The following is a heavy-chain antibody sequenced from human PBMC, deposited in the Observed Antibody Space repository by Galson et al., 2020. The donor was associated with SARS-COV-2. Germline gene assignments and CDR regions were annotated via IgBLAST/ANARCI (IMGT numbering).Heavy chain of an antibody. CDR2: IIPLFGAP. V-gene: IGHV1-69*06. CDR3: AIPSSGNFYFDF. J-gene: IGHJ4*02. CDR1: GGTFSTYA. Sequence: KISCKASGGTFSTYALNWLRQAPGQGLEWMGGIIPLFGAPNYARDFRDRVTITADTSTTTTYMELSSLRSDDTAIYYCAIPSSGNFYFDFWGQGSLVTVSS. D-gene: IGHD3-10*01.